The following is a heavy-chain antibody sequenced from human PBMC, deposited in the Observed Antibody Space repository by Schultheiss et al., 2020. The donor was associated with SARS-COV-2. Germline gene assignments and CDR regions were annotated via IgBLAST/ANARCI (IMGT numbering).Heavy chain of an antibody. D-gene: IGHD5-24*01. CDR3: AREMATTPDYYYYGMDV. J-gene: IGHJ6*02. CDR2: ISGSGGST. CDR1: GFTFSSYA. V-gene: IGHV3-23*01. Sequence: GGSLRLSCAASGFTFSSYAMSWVRQAPGKGLEWVSAISGSGGSTYYADSVKGRFTISRDNSKNTLYLQMNSLRAEDTAVYYCAREMATTPDYYYYGMDVWGQGTTVTVSS.